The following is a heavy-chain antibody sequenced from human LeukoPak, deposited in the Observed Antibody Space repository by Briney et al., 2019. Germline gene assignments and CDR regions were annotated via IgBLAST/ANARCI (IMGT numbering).Heavy chain of an antibody. D-gene: IGHD2-15*01. CDR2: IYYSGST. V-gene: IGHV4-59*08. CDR3: ARQSYPDYSWGALDY. Sequence: PSETLSLTCTVSTDSISSYYWSWIRQPPGKGLEWIGYIYYSGSTNYNPSLKSRVTISVDTSKNQFSLKLNSVTAADTAVYYCARQSYPDYSWGALDYWGQGTLVTVSS. CDR1: TDSISSYY. J-gene: IGHJ4*02.